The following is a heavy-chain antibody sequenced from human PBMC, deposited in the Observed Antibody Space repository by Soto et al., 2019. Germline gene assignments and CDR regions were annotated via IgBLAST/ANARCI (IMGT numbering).Heavy chain of an antibody. J-gene: IGHJ4*02. V-gene: IGHV3-33*01. CDR2: IWYDGSNK. CDR1: GFTFSSYG. D-gene: IGHD6-19*01. Sequence: QAQLVESGGGVVQPGRSLRLSCAASGFTFSSYGMHWVRQAPGKGLEWVAVIWYDGSNKYYADSVKGRFTISRDNSKNTLYLQMNSLRAEDTAVYYCARDVSSGWLYYFDYWGQGTLVTVSS. CDR3: ARDVSSGWLYYFDY.